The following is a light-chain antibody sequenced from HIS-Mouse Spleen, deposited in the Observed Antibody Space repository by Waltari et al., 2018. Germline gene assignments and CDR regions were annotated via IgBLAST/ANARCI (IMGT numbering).Light chain of an antibody. CDR1: SSDVGSYNL. CDR3: CSYAGSSTWV. Sequence: QSALTQPASVSGSPGQSITISCTGTSSDVGSYNLVSWYQQHPGKAPKLLIYEGSKRPSGVSNRFSGSKSGNTASLTSSGLQAADAADYYCCSYAGSSTWVFGGGTKLTVL. V-gene: IGLV2-23*01. CDR2: EGS. J-gene: IGLJ3*02.